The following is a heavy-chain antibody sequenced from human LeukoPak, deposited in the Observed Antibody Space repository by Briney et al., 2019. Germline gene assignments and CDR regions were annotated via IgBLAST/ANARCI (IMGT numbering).Heavy chain of an antibody. CDR2: IYYSGST. V-gene: IGHV4-39*01. CDR1: GDSISTSSYY. CDR3: ASLLAGSSFGD. J-gene: IGHJ4*02. D-gene: IGHD6-6*01. Sequence: PSETLSLTCTVSGDSISTSSYYWGWIRQPPGRGLEWLGSIYYSGSTFYNPSLKSRVTISVDTSKNQFSLNLYSVTAADTAVYYCASLLAGSSFGDWGQGTLVTVSS.